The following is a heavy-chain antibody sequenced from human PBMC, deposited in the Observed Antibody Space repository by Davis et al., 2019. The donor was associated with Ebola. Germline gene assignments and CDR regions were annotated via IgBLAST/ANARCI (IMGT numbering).Heavy chain of an antibody. Sequence: GSLRLSCTVSNGSISSYYWSWVRQPPGGGLEWIGYVYSSGTTNYNPSLKSRVTISVDTSKNQFSLKLSSVTAADTAVYYCARDFPYYYYGMDVWGQGTTVTVSS. CDR1: NGSISSYY. CDR2: VYSSGTT. CDR3: ARDFPYYYYGMDV. V-gene: IGHV4-59*12. J-gene: IGHJ6*02.